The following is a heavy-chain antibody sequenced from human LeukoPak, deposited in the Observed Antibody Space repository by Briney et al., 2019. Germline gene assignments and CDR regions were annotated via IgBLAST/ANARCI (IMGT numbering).Heavy chain of an antibody. D-gene: IGHD2-2*01. CDR2: INHSGST. Sequence: SETLSLTCAVYGGSFSGYYWSWFRQPPGKGLEGIGEINHSGSTNYNPSLKSRVTISVDTSKNQFSLKLSSVTAADTAVYYCARGPRYCSSTSCYGRREYYYYYGMDVWGQGTTVTVSS. CDR1: GGSFSGYY. J-gene: IGHJ6*02. CDR3: ARGPRYCSSTSCYGRREYYYYYGMDV. V-gene: IGHV4-34*01.